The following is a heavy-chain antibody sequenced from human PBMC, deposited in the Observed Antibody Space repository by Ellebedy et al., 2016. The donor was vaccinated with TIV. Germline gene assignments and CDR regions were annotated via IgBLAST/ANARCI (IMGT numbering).Heavy chain of an antibody. J-gene: IGHJ6*03. CDR1: GGSISSSSYY. Sequence: SETLSLXXTVSGGSISSSSYYWGWIRQPPGKGLEWIGSIYYSGSTYYNPSLKSRVTISVDTSKNQFSLKLSSVTAADTAVYYYVSYYYMDVWGKGTTVTVSS. CDR3: VSYYYMDV. CDR2: IYYSGST. V-gene: IGHV4-39*01.